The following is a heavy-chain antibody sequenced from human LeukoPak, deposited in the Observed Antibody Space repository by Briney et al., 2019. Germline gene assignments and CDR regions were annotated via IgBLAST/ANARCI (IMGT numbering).Heavy chain of an antibody. Sequence: GESLKISCAASGFTFSSYAMHWVRQAPGKGLEYVSAISSNGGSTYYANSVKGRFTISRDNSKNTLYLQMGSLRAEDMAVYYCARGRNGSGYYFDYWGQGTLVTVSS. D-gene: IGHD3-10*01. CDR2: ISSNGGST. CDR1: GFTFSSYA. CDR3: ARGRNGSGYYFDY. J-gene: IGHJ4*02. V-gene: IGHV3-64*01.